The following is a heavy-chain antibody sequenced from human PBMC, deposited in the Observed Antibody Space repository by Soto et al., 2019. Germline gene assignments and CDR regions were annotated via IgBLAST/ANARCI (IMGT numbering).Heavy chain of an antibody. J-gene: IGHJ5*02. D-gene: IGHD2-21*02. V-gene: IGHV3-21*01. CDR3: ARDPQRGVVTASPWFDP. CDR1: GFTFSSYS. CDR2: ISSSSSYI. Sequence: PGGSLRLSCAASGFTFSSYSMNWVRQAPGKGLEWVSSISSSSSYIYYADSVKGRFTISRDNAKNSPYLQMNSLRAEDTAVYYCARDPQRGVVTASPWFDPWGQGTLVTVSS.